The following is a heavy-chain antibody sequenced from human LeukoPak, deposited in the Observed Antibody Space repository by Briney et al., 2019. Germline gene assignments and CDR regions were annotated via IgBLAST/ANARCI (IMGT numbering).Heavy chain of an antibody. CDR1: GGTFSNSS. J-gene: IGHJ4*02. D-gene: IGHD3-16*01. CDR3: ARGMSTNRPTYRTGLAY. V-gene: IGHV1-69*13. CDR2: IIPMFERQ. Sequence: ASVKVSCKASGGTFSNSSINWVRQAPGQGLKWMGGIIPMFERQNDAQRFRDRVTITADESSSTVYMELSSLRFDDTAVYYCARGMSTNRPTYRTGLAYWGQGTLVTVSS.